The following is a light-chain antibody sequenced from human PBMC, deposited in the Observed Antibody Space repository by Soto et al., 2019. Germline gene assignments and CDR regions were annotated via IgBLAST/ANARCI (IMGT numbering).Light chain of an antibody. J-gene: IGKJ1*01. CDR2: GAS. V-gene: IGKV3-15*01. CDR1: QSVSSN. CDR3: QQYNNWPSXT. Sequence: EIVMTQSPATLSVSPGERATLSCRASQSVSSNLAWYQQKPGQAPRLLIYGASTRATGIPARFSGSGSGTEFTLTISSLQSEDFAVYYCQQYNNWPSXTFGQGTKV.